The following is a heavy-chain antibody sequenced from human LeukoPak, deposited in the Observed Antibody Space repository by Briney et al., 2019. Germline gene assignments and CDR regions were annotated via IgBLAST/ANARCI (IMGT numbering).Heavy chain of an antibody. J-gene: IGHJ4*02. D-gene: IGHD3-22*01. CDR2: ISGSGGST. Sequence: PGGSLRLSCAASGFTFSSHAMSWVRQAPGKGLEWVSAISGSGGSTYYADSVKGRFTISRDNSKNTLYLQMNSLRAEDTAVYYCAKAFDYYDSSGYFYWGQGTLVTVSS. V-gene: IGHV3-23*01. CDR3: AKAFDYYDSSGYFY. CDR1: GFTFSSHA.